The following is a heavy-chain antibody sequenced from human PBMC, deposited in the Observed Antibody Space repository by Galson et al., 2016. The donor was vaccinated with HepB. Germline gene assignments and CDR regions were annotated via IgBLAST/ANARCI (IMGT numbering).Heavy chain of an antibody. D-gene: IGHD3-10*01. CDR2: ISSSGTTI. Sequence: SLRLSCAASGFTFSDFYMSWIRQTPREGLEWVSYISSSGTTIYYTDSVRGRLTISRDNANNSLFLQMHSLRAEDTAVYYCAGDFISGPSGTELGYYYAMDVWGQGTPVTVSS. CDR1: GFTFSDFY. J-gene: IGHJ6*02. V-gene: IGHV3-11*01. CDR3: AGDFISGPSGTELGYYYAMDV.